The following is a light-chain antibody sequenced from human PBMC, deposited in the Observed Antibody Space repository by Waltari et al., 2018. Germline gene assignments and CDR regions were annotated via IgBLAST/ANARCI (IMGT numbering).Light chain of an antibody. J-gene: IGKJ1*01. CDR1: QGISNY. V-gene: IGKV1-27*01. CDR2: AAS. CDR3: QKYNSAPRT. Sequence: DIQMTQSPSSLSASVGDRVTITCRASQGISNYLAWYQQKPGKVPKLLIYAASTLHSGVPSRFSGSGSGTDFTLTISSLQPGDVATYYCQKYNSAPRTFGQGTKVEIK.